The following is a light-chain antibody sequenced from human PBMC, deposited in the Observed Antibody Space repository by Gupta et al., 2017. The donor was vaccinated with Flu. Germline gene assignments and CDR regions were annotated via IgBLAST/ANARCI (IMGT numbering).Light chain of an antibody. CDR2: GAS. J-gene: IGKJ5*01. CDR1: QSVRGN. V-gene: IGKV3-15*01. Sequence: EIVLTQSPATLSASPGDRATLSCRASQSVRGNLAWYQQRPGQPPRLLIYGASSRAAGVPDRFSGSGAGTEFTLTISSRQSEDFVVYSCQQYNDWPPSITFGQGTRLEIK. CDR3: QQYNDWPPSIT.